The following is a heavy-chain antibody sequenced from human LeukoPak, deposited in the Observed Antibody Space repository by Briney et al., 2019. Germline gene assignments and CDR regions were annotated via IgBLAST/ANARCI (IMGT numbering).Heavy chain of an antibody. CDR2: ISGSGSVS. Sequence: PGGSLRLSCAASGFTFSGYTMSWVRQTPGKGLEWISYISGSGSVSYYEDSVKGRFTISRDSAKNSLYLQMNSLRDEDTALYYCARDGGFGFLAAFDIWGQGTMVTVSS. CDR3: ARDGGFGFLAAFDI. CDR1: GFTFSGYT. J-gene: IGHJ3*02. D-gene: IGHD3-10*01. V-gene: IGHV3-48*02.